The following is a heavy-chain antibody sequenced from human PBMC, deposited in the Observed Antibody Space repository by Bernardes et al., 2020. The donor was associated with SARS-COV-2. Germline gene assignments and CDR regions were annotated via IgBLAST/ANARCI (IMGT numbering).Heavy chain of an antibody. CDR2: ISGSGGST. CDR1: GFTFSSYA. V-gene: IGHV3-23*01. J-gene: IGHJ4*02. Sequence: GSLRLSCAASGFTFSSYAMSWVRQAPGKGLEWVSAISGSGGSTYYADSVKGRFTISRDNSKNTLYLQMNSLRAEDTAVYYCAKDLRSGSDRGVGFDYWGQGTLVTVAS. D-gene: IGHD1-26*01. CDR3: AKDLRSGSDRGVGFDY.